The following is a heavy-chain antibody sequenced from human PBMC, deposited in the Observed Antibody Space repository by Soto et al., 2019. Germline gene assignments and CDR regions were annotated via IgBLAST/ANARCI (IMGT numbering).Heavy chain of an antibody. D-gene: IGHD7-27*01. CDR1: GFTFSSYE. Sequence: EVQLVESGGGLVQPGGSLRLSCAASGFTFSSYEMNWVRQAPGKGLEWVSYISSSGSTIYYADSVKGRFTISRDNAKNSLYLQMNSLRAEDTAVYYCAREHLGYYYYGMDVWGQGTTVTVSS. CDR2: ISSSGSTI. J-gene: IGHJ6*02. CDR3: AREHLGYYYYGMDV. V-gene: IGHV3-48*03.